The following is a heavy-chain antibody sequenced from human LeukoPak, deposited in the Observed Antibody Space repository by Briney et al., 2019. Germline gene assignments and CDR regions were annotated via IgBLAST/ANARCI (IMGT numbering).Heavy chain of an antibody. CDR1: GFTFSTYW. CDR2: IKEDGSAK. J-gene: IGHJ4*02. V-gene: IGHV3-7*04. Sequence: GGSLRLSCAASGFTFSTYWMSWVRQAPGKGLEWVANIKEDGSAKYSVDSVKGRSTISRDNAKNTLYLQMNSLRAEDTAVYYCARDSPGYGAYDLGWGQGTLVTVSS. D-gene: IGHD5-12*01. CDR3: ARDSPGYGAYDLG.